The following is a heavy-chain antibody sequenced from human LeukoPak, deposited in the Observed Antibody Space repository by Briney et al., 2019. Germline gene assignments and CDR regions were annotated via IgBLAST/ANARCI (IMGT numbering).Heavy chain of an antibody. Sequence: PGGSLRLSCAASGFTFSSYAMSWVRQAPGKGLEWVSAISGSGGSTYYADSVKGRFTISRDSSKNTLYLQMNSLRAEDTAVYYCAKDPTTGTTPNWFDPWGQGTLVTVSS. CDR3: AKDPTTGTTPNWFDP. CDR2: ISGSGGST. J-gene: IGHJ5*02. CDR1: GFTFSSYA. D-gene: IGHD1-1*01. V-gene: IGHV3-23*01.